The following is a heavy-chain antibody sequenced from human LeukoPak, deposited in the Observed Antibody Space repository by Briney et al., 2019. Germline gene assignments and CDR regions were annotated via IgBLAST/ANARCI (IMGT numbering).Heavy chain of an antibody. CDR2: ISYDGSNK. J-gene: IGHJ3*02. CDR1: GFTFSSYA. D-gene: IGHD6-13*01. Sequence: GGSLRLSCAASGFTFSSYAMHWVRQAPGKGLEWVAVISYDGSNKYYADSVKGRFTISRDNSKNTLYLQMNNLRAEDTAVYYCARGALAALGAFDIWGQGTMVTVSS. V-gene: IGHV3-30-3*01. CDR3: ARGALAALGAFDI.